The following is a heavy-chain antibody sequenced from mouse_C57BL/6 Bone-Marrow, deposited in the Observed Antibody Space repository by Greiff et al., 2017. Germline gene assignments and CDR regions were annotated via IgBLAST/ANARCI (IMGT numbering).Heavy chain of an antibody. CDR2: INPSNGGT. D-gene: IGHD1-1*01. CDR1: GYTFTSYW. J-gene: IGHJ1*03. V-gene: IGHV1-53*01. Sequence: QVQLQQPGTELVKPGASVKLSCKASGYTFTSYWMHWVKQRPGQGLEWIGNINPSNGGTNYNEKFKSKATLTVDNSTSTAYMQLSSLTSEDSAVYYCARDYYGSSYVGWYFDVWGTGTTVTVSS. CDR3: ARDYYGSSYVGWYFDV.